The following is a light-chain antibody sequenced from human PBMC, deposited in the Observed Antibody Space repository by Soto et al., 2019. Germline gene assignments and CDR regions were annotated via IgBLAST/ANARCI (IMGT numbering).Light chain of an antibody. J-gene: IGLJ3*02. CDR1: SSDIGAYNY. CDR2: EVS. CDR3: SSYAGSNDRWV. Sequence: HSALTQPPSASGSPGQSVTISCTGTSSDIGAYNYVSWYQQHPGKAPKLMIHEVSKRPSGVPDRFSGSKSGNTASLTVSGLQAEDEADYYCSSYAGSNDRWVFGGGTKLTVL. V-gene: IGLV2-8*01.